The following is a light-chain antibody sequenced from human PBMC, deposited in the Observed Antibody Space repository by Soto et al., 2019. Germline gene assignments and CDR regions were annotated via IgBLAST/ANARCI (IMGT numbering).Light chain of an antibody. J-gene: IGLJ2*01. CDR1: SSNMGAGND. CDR3: QSYDNSLSVWI. V-gene: IGLV1-40*01. CDR2: DDI. Sequence: QSVLTQPSSVSGAPGQRVTISCTGSSSNMGAGNDVHWYQQFPGTAPKLLIHDDINRPSGVPDRFSGSKSGTSASLAITGLQPEDEADYYCQSYDNSLSVWIFGGGTKLTVL.